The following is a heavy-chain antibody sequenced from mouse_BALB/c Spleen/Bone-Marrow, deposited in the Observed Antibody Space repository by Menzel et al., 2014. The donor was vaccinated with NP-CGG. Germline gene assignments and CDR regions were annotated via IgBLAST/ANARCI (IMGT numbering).Heavy chain of an antibody. Sequence: VQPQQSGAELVKPGASVKLSCTASGFNIKDTYMHWVKQRPEQGLEWIGRIDPANGNTKYDPKFQGKATITADTSSNTAYLQLSSLTSEDTAVYYCARYGNYCYAMDYWGQGTSVTVSS. J-gene: IGHJ4*01. V-gene: IGHV14-3*02. CDR2: IDPANGNT. CDR1: GFNIKDTY. D-gene: IGHD2-1*01. CDR3: ARYGNYCYAMDY.